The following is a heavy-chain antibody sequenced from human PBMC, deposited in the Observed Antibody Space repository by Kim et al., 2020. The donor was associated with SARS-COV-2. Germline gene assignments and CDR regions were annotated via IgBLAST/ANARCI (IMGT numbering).Heavy chain of an antibody. V-gene: IGHV3-23*01. Sequence: GGSLRLSCAASGFTFSSYAMSWVRQAPGKGLEWVSAISGSGGSTYYADSVKGRFTISRDNSKNTLYLQMNSLRAEDTAVYYCAKDLRAHGSGSYYPDYWGQGTLVTVSS. D-gene: IGHD3-10*01. CDR2: ISGSGGST. CDR3: AKDLRAHGSGSYYPDY. J-gene: IGHJ4*02. CDR1: GFTFSSYA.